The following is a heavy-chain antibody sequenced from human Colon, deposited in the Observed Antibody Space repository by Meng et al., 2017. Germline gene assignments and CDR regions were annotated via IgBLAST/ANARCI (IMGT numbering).Heavy chain of an antibody. CDR1: GFSVSANW. Sequence: EVQLVETGGTLVQPGGSLCLSCAVSGFSVSANWMHWVRQVPGKGLVVIARMSIDETATTYADSVKGRFTISRDNGKNTLHLQMSSLRAEDSAVYYCARSGYNNGYDYWGQGTLVTVSS. D-gene: IGHD3-22*01. CDR3: ARSGYNNGYDY. V-gene: IGHV3-74*01. CDR2: MSIDETAT. J-gene: IGHJ4*02.